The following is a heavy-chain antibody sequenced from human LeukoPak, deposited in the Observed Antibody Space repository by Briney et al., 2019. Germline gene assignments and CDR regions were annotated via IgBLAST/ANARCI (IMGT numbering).Heavy chain of an antibody. J-gene: IGHJ4*02. Sequence: PSETLSLTCTVSGYSISSGYYWGWIRQPPGKGLEWIGSIYHSGSTYYNPSLKSRVTISVDTSKNQFSLKLSSVTAADTAVYYCARDHQLLPFDYWGQGTLVTVSS. V-gene: IGHV4-38-2*02. D-gene: IGHD2-2*01. CDR2: IYHSGST. CDR3: ARDHQLLPFDY. CDR1: GYSISSGYY.